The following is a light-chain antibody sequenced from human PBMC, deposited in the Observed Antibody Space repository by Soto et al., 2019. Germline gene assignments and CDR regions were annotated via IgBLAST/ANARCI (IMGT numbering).Light chain of an antibody. V-gene: IGKV3-20*01. J-gene: IGKJ1*01. CDR3: QQYGSSPRT. CDR1: QSFSNSY. CDR2: GAS. Sequence: EIVLTQSPGTLSLSPGERATLSCRASQSFSNSYLAWYQQKPGQAPRLLMYGASSRATGIPDRFSGSGSVTDFTLTISRLEPEDVAVYFCQQYGSSPRTFGQGTKVEIK.